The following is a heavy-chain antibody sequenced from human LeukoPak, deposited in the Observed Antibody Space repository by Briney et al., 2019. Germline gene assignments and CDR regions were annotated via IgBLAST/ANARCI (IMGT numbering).Heavy chain of an antibody. V-gene: IGHV3-30*02. CDR2: IRYDGSNK. Sequence: GGSLRLPCAASGFTFSSYGMHWVRQTPGKGLEWVAFIRYDGSNKYYADSVKGRFTISRDNSKNTLYLQMNSLRAEDTAVYYCAKVGGVSYYYGSGSYYPHGYYYYYMDVWGKGTTVTVSS. D-gene: IGHD3-10*01. CDR1: GFTFSSYG. J-gene: IGHJ6*03. CDR3: AKVGGVSYYYGSGSYYPHGYYYYYMDV.